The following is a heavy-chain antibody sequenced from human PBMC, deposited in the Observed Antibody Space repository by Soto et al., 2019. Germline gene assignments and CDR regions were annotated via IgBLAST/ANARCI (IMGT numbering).Heavy chain of an antibody. J-gene: IGHJ4*02. CDR1: GYTFHIYG. CDR2: ISASNGNT. V-gene: IGHV1-18*01. Sequence: ASVQVACKASGYTFHIYGSTWVRQDPGQGLEWMGWISASNGNTNYAQKLQGRVTMTTDTSTSTAYMELRSLRSDDTAVYYCARAGATVTRLFDYWGQGSLVTVSS. CDR3: ARAGATVTRLFDY. D-gene: IGHD4-17*01.